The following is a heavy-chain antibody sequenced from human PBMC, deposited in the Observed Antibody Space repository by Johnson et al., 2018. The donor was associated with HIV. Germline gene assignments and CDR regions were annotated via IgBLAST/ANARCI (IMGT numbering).Heavy chain of an antibody. CDR3: AKDRGAARAFDAFDI. Sequence: QVQLVESGGGVVQPGRSLRLSCAASGFTFSTYAMHWVRQAPGMGLEWVAVIWYDGSNKYYADSVKGRCTISRDNSKNTLYLQMNSLRAEDTDVYYCAKDRGAARAFDAFDIWGQGTMVTVSS. CDR1: GFTFSTYA. J-gene: IGHJ3*02. V-gene: IGHV3-33*06. D-gene: IGHD6-6*01. CDR2: IWYDGSNK.